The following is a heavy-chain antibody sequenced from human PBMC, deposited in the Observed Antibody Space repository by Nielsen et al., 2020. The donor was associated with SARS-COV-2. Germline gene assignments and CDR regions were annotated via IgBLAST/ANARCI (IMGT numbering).Heavy chain of an antibody. D-gene: IGHD3-22*01. CDR1: GYTFTSYY. CDR3: ARGYYDSSGYYSVGY. Sequence: ASVKVSCKESGYTFTSYYMQWVRQAPGKGLEWMGIINPSGGSTSYAQKFQGRVTMTRDTSTSTVYMELSSLRSEDTAVYYCARGYYDSSGYYSVGYWGQGTLVTVSS. V-gene: IGHV1-46*01. CDR2: INPSGGST. J-gene: IGHJ4*02.